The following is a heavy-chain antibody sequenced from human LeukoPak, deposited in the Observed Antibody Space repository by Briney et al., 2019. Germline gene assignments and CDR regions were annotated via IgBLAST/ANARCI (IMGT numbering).Heavy chain of an antibody. CDR1: GYTFTNYA. J-gene: IGHJ6*03. CDR3: ARTFYDSSGYAYYYYYYMDV. D-gene: IGHD3-22*01. CDR2: IIPIFGTA. V-gene: IGHV1-69*06. Sequence: ASVKVSRKASGYTFTNYAMNWVRQAPGQGLEWMGGIIPIFGTANYAQKFQGRVTITSDKSTSTAYMELSSLRSEDTAVYYCARTFYDSSGYAYYYYYYMDVWGKGTTVTVSS.